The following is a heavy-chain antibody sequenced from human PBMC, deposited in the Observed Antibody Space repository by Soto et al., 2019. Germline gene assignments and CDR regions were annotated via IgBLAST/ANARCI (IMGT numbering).Heavy chain of an antibody. Sequence: GGSLRLSCAASGFTFSSYAMSWVRQAPGKGLEWVSAISGSGGSTYYADSVKGRFTISRDNSKNTLYLQMNSLRAEDTAVYYCAKEGRIAVAGLAEYFQHWGQGTLVTVSS. V-gene: IGHV3-23*01. CDR1: GFTFSSYA. CDR2: ISGSGGST. J-gene: IGHJ1*01. CDR3: AKEGRIAVAGLAEYFQH. D-gene: IGHD6-19*01.